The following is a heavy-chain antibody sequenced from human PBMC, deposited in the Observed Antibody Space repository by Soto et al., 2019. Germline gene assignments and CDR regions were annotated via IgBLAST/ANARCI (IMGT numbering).Heavy chain of an antibody. CDR3: AKDLRNTMIVVVGPLYFDY. D-gene: IGHD3-22*01. Sequence: GGSLRLSCAASGFTFSSYGMHWVRQDPGKGLEWVAVISYDGSNKYYADSVKGRFTISRDNSKNTLYLQMNSLRAEDTAVYYCAKDLRNTMIVVVGPLYFDYWGQGTLVTVSS. CDR2: ISYDGSNK. V-gene: IGHV3-30*18. J-gene: IGHJ4*02. CDR1: GFTFSSYG.